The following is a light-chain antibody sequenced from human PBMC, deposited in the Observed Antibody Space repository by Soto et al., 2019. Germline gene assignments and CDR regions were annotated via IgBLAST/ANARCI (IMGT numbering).Light chain of an antibody. J-gene: IGKJ1*01. CDR3: QQLNSYPVT. CDR2: AAS. CDR1: QAISTY. Sequence: IQLTQSPSSLSASVGDRVTITCRASQAISTYLAWYQQSPGKAPKLLIYAASSLQRGVPSRFSGSGSGTDFTLTISSQQPEDFATYHCQQLNSYPVTFGQGTKVEIK. V-gene: IGKV1-9*01.